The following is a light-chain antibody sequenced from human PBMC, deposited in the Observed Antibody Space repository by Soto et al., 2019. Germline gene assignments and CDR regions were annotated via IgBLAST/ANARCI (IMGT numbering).Light chain of an antibody. CDR3: SLYTSENAYV. CDR1: STDFVSYNR. V-gene: IGLV2-18*01. CDR2: EVS. J-gene: IGLJ1*01. Sequence: QSVLTQPPSVSGSPGQSVTISCTGTSTDFVSYNRVSWYQQPPGTAPKLMIYEVSKRPSGVPDRFSGSKSGNTASLTISGLQAAEEADYYCSLYTSENAYVFGPGTKVTV.